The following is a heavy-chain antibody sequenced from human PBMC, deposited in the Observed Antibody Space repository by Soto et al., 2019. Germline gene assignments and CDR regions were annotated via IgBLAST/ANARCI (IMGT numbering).Heavy chain of an antibody. J-gene: IGHJ6*02. CDR3: AHTLQGKYYYDSSGYHLGYYGMDV. CDR1: GYSFTSYW. D-gene: IGHD3-22*01. CDR2: IDPSDSYT. V-gene: IGHV5-10-1*01. Sequence: PGESLKISCKGSGYSFTSYWISWVRQMPGKGLEWMGRIDPSDSYTNYSPSFQGHVTISADKSISTAYLQWSSLKASDTAMYYCAHTLQGKYYYDSSGYHLGYYGMDVWGQGTTVTVSS.